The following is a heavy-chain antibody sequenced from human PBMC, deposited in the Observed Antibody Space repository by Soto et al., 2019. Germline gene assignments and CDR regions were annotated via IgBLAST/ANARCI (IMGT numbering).Heavy chain of an antibody. Sequence: QVHLVQSGVEVKTPGASVKVSCPASGDTFFTYDISWVRQAPGQGLEWMGWISTYSGDTKYAQKFQGRVTMTTYTSTTTAYLELRSLRSDDTAVYYCARHHGPTTSENGFDPWGQGTLVTVSS. J-gene: IGHJ5*02. V-gene: IGHV1-18*01. D-gene: IGHD5-12*01. CDR3: ARHHGPTTSENGFDP. CDR1: GDTFFTYD. CDR2: ISTYSGDT.